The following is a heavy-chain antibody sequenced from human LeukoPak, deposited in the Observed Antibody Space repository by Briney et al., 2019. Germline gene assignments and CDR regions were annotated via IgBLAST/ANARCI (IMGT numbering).Heavy chain of an antibody. D-gene: IGHD6-13*01. CDR3: ARLGSSWYGAFDY. CDR1: GGTFSSYA. CDR2: IIPILGIA. V-gene: IGHV1-69*04. Sequence: GASVKVSCKAPGGTFSSYAISWVRQAPGQGLEWMGRIIPILGIANYAQKFQGRVTITADKSTSTAYMELSSLRSEDTAVYYCARLGSSWYGAFDYWGQGTLVTVSS. J-gene: IGHJ4*02.